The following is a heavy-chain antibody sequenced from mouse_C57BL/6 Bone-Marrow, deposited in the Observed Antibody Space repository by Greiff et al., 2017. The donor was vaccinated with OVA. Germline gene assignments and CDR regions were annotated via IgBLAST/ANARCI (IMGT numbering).Heavy chain of an antibody. J-gene: IGHJ2*01. CDR1: GFTFSNYW. Sequence: DVMLVESGGGLVQPGGSMKLSCVASGFTFSNYWMNWVRQSPEKGLEWVAQIRLKSDNYATHYAESVNGRFTISRDDSKSSVYLQMNNLRAEVTGIYYCLYYDYPLRFVSYWGQGTTLTVSS. CDR2: IRLKSDNYAT. CDR3: LYYDYPLRFVSY. D-gene: IGHD2-4*01. V-gene: IGHV6-3*01.